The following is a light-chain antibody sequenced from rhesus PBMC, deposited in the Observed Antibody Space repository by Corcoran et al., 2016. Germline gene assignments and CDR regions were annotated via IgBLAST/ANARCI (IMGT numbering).Light chain of an antibody. V-gene: IGKV1S14*01. Sequence: DIQMTQSPSSLSASVGDTVTITCRSSQGINNYLAWYQQKPGKAPKPLIYYTSNLESGVPSRFSGSGSGTDFTLTIGSLQPEDFTFYYCQQHNSYPRTFGQETKVEIK. CDR1: QGINNY. CDR2: YTS. CDR3: QQHNSYPRT. J-gene: IGKJ1*01.